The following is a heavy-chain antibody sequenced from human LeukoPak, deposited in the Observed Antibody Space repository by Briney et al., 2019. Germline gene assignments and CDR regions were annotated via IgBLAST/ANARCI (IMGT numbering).Heavy chain of an antibody. CDR1: GYSISSGYY. V-gene: IGHV4-38-2*01. CDR2: IYHSGST. J-gene: IGHJ4*02. D-gene: IGHD3-22*01. Sequence: SETLSLTCAVSGYSISSGYYWGWIRQPPGKGPEWIGSIYHSGSTYYNPSLKSRVTISVDTSKNQFSLKLSSVTAADTAVYYCARVAIGYYYDSSGYPVLFDYWGQGTLVTVSS. CDR3: ARVAIGYYYDSSGYPVLFDY.